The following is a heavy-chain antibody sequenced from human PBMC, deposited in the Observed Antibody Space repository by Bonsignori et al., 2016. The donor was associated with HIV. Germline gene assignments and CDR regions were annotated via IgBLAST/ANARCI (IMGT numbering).Heavy chain of an antibody. Sequence: ASVKVSCKASGGTFSSYAISWVRQAPGQGLEWMGGIIPILGIANYAQKFQGRVTITADESTSTAYMELSSLRSEDTAVYYCARGIYCGGDCYREDYWGQGTLVTVSS. CDR2: IIPILGIA. J-gene: IGHJ4*02. CDR3: ARGIYCGGDCYREDY. D-gene: IGHD2-21*01. V-gene: IGHV1-69*10. CDR1: GGTFSSYA.